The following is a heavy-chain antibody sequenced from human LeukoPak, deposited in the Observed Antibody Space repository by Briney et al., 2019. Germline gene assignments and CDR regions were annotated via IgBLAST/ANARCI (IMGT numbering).Heavy chain of an antibody. V-gene: IGHV3-74*01. D-gene: IGHD3-10*01. CDR1: GFTFDDYT. J-gene: IGHJ4*02. Sequence: GGSLRLSCAASGFTFDDYTMHWVRQAPGKGLEWVSRIKTDGSIADYADSVKGRFTISRDNAKNTLYLQMNSLRAEDTAVYYCAKAAYGSESYYDPFDYWGQGTLVTVSS. CDR2: IKTDGSIA. CDR3: AKAAYGSESYYDPFDY.